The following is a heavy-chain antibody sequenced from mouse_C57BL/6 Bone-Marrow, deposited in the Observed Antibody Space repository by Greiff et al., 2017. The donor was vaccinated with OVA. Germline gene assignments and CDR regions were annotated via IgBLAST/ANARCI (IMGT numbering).Heavy chain of an antibody. D-gene: IGHD2-4*01. Sequence: VQLQQPGADLVKPGASVKLSCKASGYTFTSYWMHWVKQRPGQGLEWIGMIHPDSGSTNYNEKFKSKATLTVDKSSSTAYMKLSSLTSEDSAVYYCARRGSTMITTSVDYGGQGTTLTVSS. J-gene: IGHJ2*01. CDR1: GYTFTSYW. CDR3: ARRGSTMITTSVDY. V-gene: IGHV1-64*01. CDR2: IHPDSGST.